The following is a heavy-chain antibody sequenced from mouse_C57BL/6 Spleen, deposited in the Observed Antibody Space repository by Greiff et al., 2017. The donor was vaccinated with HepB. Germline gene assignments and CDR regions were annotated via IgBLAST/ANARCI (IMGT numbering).Heavy chain of an antibody. Sequence: DVQLVESGPGLVKPSQSLSLTCSVTGYSITSGYYWNWIRQFPGNKLEWMGYISYDGSNNYNPSLKNRISITRDTSKNQFFLKLNSVTTEDTATYYCARLLLRYFDVWGTGTTVTVSS. CDR2: ISYDGSN. CDR3: ARLLLRYFDV. D-gene: IGHD1-1*01. V-gene: IGHV3-6*01. CDR1: GYSITSGYY. J-gene: IGHJ1*03.